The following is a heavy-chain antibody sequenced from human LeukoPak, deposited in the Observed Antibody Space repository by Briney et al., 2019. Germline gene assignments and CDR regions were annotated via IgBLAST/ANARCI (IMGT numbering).Heavy chain of an antibody. J-gene: IGHJ4*02. D-gene: IGHD4-17*01. CDR3: AREVDYGDMYYFDY. CDR1: GGSISSGGYY. CDR2: IYYSGST. V-gene: IGHV4-31*03. Sequence: SETLSLTCTVSGGSISSGGYYWSWIRQHPGKGLEWIGYIYYSGSTYYNPSLKGRVTISVDTSKNQFSLKLSSVTAADTAVYYCAREVDYGDMYYFDYWGQGTLVTVSS.